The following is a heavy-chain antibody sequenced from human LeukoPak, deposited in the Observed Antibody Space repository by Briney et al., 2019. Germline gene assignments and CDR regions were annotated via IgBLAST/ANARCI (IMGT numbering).Heavy chain of an antibody. CDR3: ARGWRAAGTLSVYYYYGMDV. CDR2: INHSGST. D-gene: IGHD6-13*01. Sequence: SETLSLTCAVYGGSFSGYYWSWLRQPPGKGLEWIGEINHSGSTNYNPSLKSRVTISVDTSKNQFSLKLSSVTAADTAVYYCARGWRAAGTLSVYYYYGMDVWGQGTTVTVSS. V-gene: IGHV4-34*01. CDR1: GGSFSGYY. J-gene: IGHJ6*02.